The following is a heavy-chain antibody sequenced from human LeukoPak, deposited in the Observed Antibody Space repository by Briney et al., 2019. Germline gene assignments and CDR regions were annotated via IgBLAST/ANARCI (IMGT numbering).Heavy chain of an antibody. Sequence: ASVKVSCKVSGYTLTELSMHWVRQAPGKGLEWMGGFDPEDGETIYAQKFQGRVTMTEDTSTDTAYMELSSLRSEDTAVYYCATEPRYFDWPNLYCWGQGTLVTVSS. J-gene: IGHJ4*02. CDR2: FDPEDGET. CDR3: ATEPRYFDWPNLYC. V-gene: IGHV1-24*01. D-gene: IGHD3-9*01. CDR1: GYTLTELS.